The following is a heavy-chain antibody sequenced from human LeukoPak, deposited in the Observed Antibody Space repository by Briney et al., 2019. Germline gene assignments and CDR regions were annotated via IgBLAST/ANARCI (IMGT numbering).Heavy chain of an antibody. V-gene: IGHV3-23*01. J-gene: IGHJ4*02. CDR2: ISGSGGST. Sequence: GGSLRLSCAASGFTFSSYTVSWVRQAPGKGLEWVSAISGSGGSTYYADSVKGRFTISRDNSKNTLYLQMNSLRAEDTAVYYCAKGMGAAAGTSDYWGQGTLVTVSS. CDR1: GFTFSSYT. CDR3: AKGMGAAAGTSDY. D-gene: IGHD6-13*01.